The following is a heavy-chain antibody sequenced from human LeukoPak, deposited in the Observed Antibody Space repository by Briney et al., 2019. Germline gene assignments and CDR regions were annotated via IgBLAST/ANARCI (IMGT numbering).Heavy chain of an antibody. V-gene: IGHV4-39*01. Sequence: SETLSLTCTVSGGSISSSSYYWGWIRQPPGKGLEWIGSIYYSGSTYYNPSLKSRVTISVDTSKNQFSLKLSSVTAADTAVYYCARYSSSEVFDYWGQGTLVTVSS. CDR3: ARYSSSEVFDY. CDR1: GGSISSSSYY. CDR2: IYYSGST. D-gene: IGHD6-19*01. J-gene: IGHJ4*02.